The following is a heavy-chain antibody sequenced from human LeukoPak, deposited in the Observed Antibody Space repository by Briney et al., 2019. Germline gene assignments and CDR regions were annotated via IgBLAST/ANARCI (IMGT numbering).Heavy chain of an antibody. CDR3: ARRYSYGNNWFDP. J-gene: IGHJ5*02. Sequence: ASVKVSCKASGYTFTSYDINWVRQATGQGLEWMGWMNPNSGNTGYAQKFQGRVTITRNTSISTAYMELSSLRSEDTAVYYCARRYSYGNNWFDPWGQGTLVTVSS. D-gene: IGHD5-18*01. CDR1: GYTFTSYD. V-gene: IGHV1-8*03. CDR2: MNPNSGNT.